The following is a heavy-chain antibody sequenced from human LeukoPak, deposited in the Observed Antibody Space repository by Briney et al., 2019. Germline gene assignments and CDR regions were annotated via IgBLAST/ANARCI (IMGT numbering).Heavy chain of an antibody. CDR1: GFTFSTYW. Sequence: SGGSLRLSCAASGFTFSTYWMTWVRQAPGKGLEWVANINQDGSGKYYVDSVKGRFTISRDNAKNSLDLQMNSLRAEDTAVYYCARTIAAKSNWFDPWGQGTLVTVSS. J-gene: IGHJ5*02. D-gene: IGHD2-15*01. V-gene: IGHV3-7*05. CDR3: ARTIAAKSNWFDP. CDR2: INQDGSGK.